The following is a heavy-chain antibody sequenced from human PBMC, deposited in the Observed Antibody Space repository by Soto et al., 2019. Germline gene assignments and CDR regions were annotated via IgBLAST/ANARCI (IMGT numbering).Heavy chain of an antibody. V-gene: IGHV1-18*01. J-gene: IGHJ4*02. CDR3: ARGVTPIDY. CDR1: GYTFTNFG. D-gene: IGHD2-21*02. Sequence: ASVKVSCKASGYTFTNFGISWVRQAPGQGLEWMGWIGAYNGNTNYAQNFQGRVTMTTDTSTSTAYMELRSLRSDDTAVYYCARGVTPIDYWGQGTLVTVSS. CDR2: IGAYNGNT.